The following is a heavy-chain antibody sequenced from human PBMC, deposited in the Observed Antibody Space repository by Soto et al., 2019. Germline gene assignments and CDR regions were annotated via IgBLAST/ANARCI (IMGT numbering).Heavy chain of an antibody. J-gene: IGHJ5*02. Sequence: ASVMLSCKVSGYTLTELSMHWVRQAPGKGLEWMGGFDPEDGETIYAQKFQGRVTMTEDTSTDTAYMELSSLRSEDTAVYYCATYDFWSGYFRFDPWGQGTLVTVSS. V-gene: IGHV1-24*01. CDR1: GYTLTELS. D-gene: IGHD3-3*01. CDR3: ATYDFWSGYFRFDP. CDR2: FDPEDGET.